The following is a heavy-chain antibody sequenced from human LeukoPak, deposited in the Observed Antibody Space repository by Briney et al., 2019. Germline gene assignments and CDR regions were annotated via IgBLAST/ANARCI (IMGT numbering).Heavy chain of an antibody. D-gene: IGHD3-22*01. CDR3: ARDWYDSSGSDTTLDY. Sequence: GSLRLSCAASGFLVNTNYMTWVRQAPGKGLEWVSSISSSSSYIYYADSVKGRFTISRDNAKNSLYLQMNSLRAEDTAVYYCARDWYDSSGSDTTLDYWGQGTLVTVSS. CDR1: GFLVNTNY. J-gene: IGHJ4*02. V-gene: IGHV3-21*01. CDR2: ISSSSSYI.